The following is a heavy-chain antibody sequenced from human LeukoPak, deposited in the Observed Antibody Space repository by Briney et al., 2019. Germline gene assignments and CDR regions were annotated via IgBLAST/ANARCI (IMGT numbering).Heavy chain of an antibody. V-gene: IGHV3-48*01. CDR2: ISSSSSTI. CDR1: GFTFSSYS. Sequence: GGSLRLSCAAPGFTFSSYSMNWVRPAPGKGLEWVSYISSSSSTIYYADSVKGRFTISRDNAKNSLYLQMNSLRAEDTAVYYCAREWYYDFWSGYPGALQFDPWGQGTLVTVSS. D-gene: IGHD3-3*01. J-gene: IGHJ5*02. CDR3: AREWYYDFWSGYPGALQFDP.